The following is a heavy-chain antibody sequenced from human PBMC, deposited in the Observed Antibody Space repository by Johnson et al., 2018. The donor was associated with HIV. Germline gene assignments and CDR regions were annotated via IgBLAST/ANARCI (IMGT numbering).Heavy chain of an antibody. J-gene: IGHJ3*02. Sequence: MLLVESGGALVQPGGSLRLSCEVSGFTISTFWMHWVRQVPGKGLMWVSRISGDGSSSSYADSVKGRFTISRDNVKNTLYLQLNSLRVEDTAIYYCARAQLLADDAFNNWGQGTMVTVSS. CDR3: ARAQLLADDAFNN. CDR2: ISGDGSSS. CDR1: GFTISTFW. V-gene: IGHV3-74*02. D-gene: IGHD6-6*01.